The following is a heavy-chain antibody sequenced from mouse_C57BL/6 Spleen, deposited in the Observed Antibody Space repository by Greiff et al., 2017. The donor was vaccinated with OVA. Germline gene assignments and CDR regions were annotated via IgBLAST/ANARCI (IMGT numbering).Heavy chain of an antibody. V-gene: IGHV5-17*01. CDR3: ARSEGRGYAMDY. CDR1: GFTFSDYG. Sequence: DVMLVESGGGLVKPGGSLKLSCAASGFTFSDYGMHWVRQAPEKGLEWVAYISSGSSNIYYADKVKGRFTIPRDNAKNTLFLKKSSLMSKDTAMYYCARSEGRGYAMDYWGQGTSVTVSS. CDR2: ISSGSSNI. D-gene: IGHD1-1*01. J-gene: IGHJ4*01.